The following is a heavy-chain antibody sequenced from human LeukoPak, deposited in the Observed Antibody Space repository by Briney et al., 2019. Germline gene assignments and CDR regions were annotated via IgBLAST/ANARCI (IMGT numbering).Heavy chain of an antibody. D-gene: IGHD3-22*01. J-gene: IGHJ4*02. Sequence: ASVKVSCKASGYTFTSYGISWVRQAPGQGLEWMGWISAYNGNTNYAQKLQGRVTMTTDTSTSTAYMELRSLRSDDTAVYYCARDSRYYYDSSGYFVWGQGTLVTVSS. CDR1: GYTFTSYG. CDR3: ARDSRYYYDSSGYFV. CDR2: ISAYNGNT. V-gene: IGHV1-18*01.